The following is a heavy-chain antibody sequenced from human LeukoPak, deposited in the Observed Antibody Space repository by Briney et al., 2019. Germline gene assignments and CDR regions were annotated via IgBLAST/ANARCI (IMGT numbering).Heavy chain of an antibody. CDR2: ISSSAASI. CDR1: GFTFSDYY. J-gene: IGHJ5*02. Sequence: GGSLRLSCAASGFTFSDYYMSWIRQAPGKGLEWVSAISSSAASIYYADSVKGRFTISRDNSKNTLWLQMNSLRDEDTAVYYCAKSQPSAISWFDPWGQGTLVTVSS. D-gene: IGHD2-2*02. CDR3: AKSQPSAISWFDP. V-gene: IGHV3-23*01.